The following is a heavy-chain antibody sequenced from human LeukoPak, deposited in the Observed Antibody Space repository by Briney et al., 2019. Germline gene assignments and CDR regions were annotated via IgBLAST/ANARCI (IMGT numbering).Heavy chain of an antibody. V-gene: IGHV3-23*01. CDR3: AKSWGYTRPYYNYMDV. D-gene: IGHD3-16*02. CDR1: GFTFSSYA. CDR2: ISGSGGST. Sequence: GGSLRLSCAASGFTFSSYAMSWVRQAPGKGLEWVSAISGSGGSTYYADSVKGRFTISRDNSKNTLYLQMNSLGAEDTAVYYCAKSWGYTRPYYNYMDVWGKGTTVTVSS. J-gene: IGHJ6*03.